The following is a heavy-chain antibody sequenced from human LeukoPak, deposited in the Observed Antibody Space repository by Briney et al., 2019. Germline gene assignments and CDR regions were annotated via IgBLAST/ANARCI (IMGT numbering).Heavy chain of an antibody. CDR3: AKGHTATSGIY. V-gene: IGHV3-7*01. D-gene: IGHD3-10*01. CDR2: MNLDGSEK. CDR1: GFTFSLYW. Sequence: PGGSLRLSCAASGFTFSLYWMSRVRQAPGKGLEWVANMNLDGSEKYYVDSVKGRFTISRDNAKNSLYLQMNSLRAEDTAVYYCAKGHTATSGIYWGQGTLVTVSS. J-gene: IGHJ4*02.